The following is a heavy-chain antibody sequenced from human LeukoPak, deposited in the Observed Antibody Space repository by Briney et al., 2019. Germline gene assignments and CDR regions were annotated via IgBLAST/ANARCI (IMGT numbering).Heavy chain of an antibody. CDR1: GFIFEDYT. D-gene: IGHD3-22*01. Sequence: GGSLRLSCAASGFIFEDYTMHWVRQAPGKTLEWVSLISWDGTTYYTDSLKGRFTISRDNSKNSLYLQMDTLRSEDTAFYYCVKDLSYESSGSGFDHWGQGTLVTVSS. J-gene: IGHJ4*02. CDR3: VKDLSYESSGSGFDH. CDR2: ISWDGTT. V-gene: IGHV3-43*01.